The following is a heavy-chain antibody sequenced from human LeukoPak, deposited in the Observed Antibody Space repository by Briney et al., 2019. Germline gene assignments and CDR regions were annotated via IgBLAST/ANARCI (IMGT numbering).Heavy chain of an antibody. J-gene: IGHJ6*03. CDR3: ARGGRGLWAYYYYMDV. Sequence: SETLSLTCTVSGYSISSGYYWGWIRQPPGKGLEWIGSIYHSGSTYYNPSLKSRVTISVDTYKNQFCLKLSSVPAADTAVYYCARGGRGLWAYYYYMDVWGKGTTVTVSS. V-gene: IGHV4-38-2*02. D-gene: IGHD3-10*01. CDR2: IYHSGST. CDR1: GYSISSGYY.